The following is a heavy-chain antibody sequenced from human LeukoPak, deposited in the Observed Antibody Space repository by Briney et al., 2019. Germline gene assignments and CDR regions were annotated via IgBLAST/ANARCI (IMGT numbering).Heavy chain of an antibody. J-gene: IGHJ5*02. CDR2: INHSGST. CDR3: ARSAIVVVPAANYWFDP. D-gene: IGHD2-2*01. CDR1: GGSFSGYY. V-gene: IGHV4-34*01. Sequence: SETLSLTCAVYGGSFSGYYWSWIRQPPGKGLEWIGEINHSGSTNYNPSLKSRVTISVGTSKNQFSLKLSSVTAADTAVYYCARSAIVVVPAANYWFDPWGQGTLVTVSS.